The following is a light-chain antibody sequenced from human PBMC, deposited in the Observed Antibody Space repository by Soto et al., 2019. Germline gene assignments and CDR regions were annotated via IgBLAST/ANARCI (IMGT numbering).Light chain of an antibody. Sequence: EIVLTQSPGTLSLSPGERATLSCRASQSVTGSYLAWYQQKPGQAPRLVIYGTYNRATGIPDRFSGSGSGTDVTLTISRLEPADFAVYYCQHYGISSWTFGQGTKVEIK. CDR1: QSVTGSY. J-gene: IGKJ1*01. V-gene: IGKV3-20*01. CDR3: QHYGISSWT. CDR2: GTY.